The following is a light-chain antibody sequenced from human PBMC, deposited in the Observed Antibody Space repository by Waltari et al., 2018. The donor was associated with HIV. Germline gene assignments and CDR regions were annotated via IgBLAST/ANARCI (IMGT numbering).Light chain of an antibody. J-gene: IGLJ2*01. V-gene: IGLV3-1*01. CDR3: QAWDSNTGV. CDR1: KLGDED. CDR2: QDT. Sequence: SFDLTQPPSVSVSPGQTASITCSGDKLGDEDVCWYQQKPGQSPVLVIYQDTKRPSGIPERFSGSNSGNTATLTISGTQAMDEADYYCQAWDSNTGVFGGGTRLTVL.